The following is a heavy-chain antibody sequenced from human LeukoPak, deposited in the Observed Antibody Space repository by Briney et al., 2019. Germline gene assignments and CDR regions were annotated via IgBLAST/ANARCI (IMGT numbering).Heavy chain of an antibody. CDR1: GVSVINYY. J-gene: IGHJ3*02. Sequence: PSETLSLTCTVSGVSVINYYWSCIRQPPGKGLEWIGYIYYSGNSDYNPSLKSRVTISVATSKNQFSLKLTSVTPADTAVYFCARFYDRPISAFDIWGQGTVVTVSA. CDR3: ARFYDRPISAFDI. D-gene: IGHD3-22*01. CDR2: IYYSGNS. V-gene: IGHV4-59*02.